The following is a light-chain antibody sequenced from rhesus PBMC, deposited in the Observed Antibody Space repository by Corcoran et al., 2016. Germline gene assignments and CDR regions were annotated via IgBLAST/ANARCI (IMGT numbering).Light chain of an antibody. CDR3: QQYKSYPWT. V-gene: IGKV1-28*02. J-gene: IGKJ1*01. CDR1: QGISSY. Sequence: DIQMTQSPSSLSASVGDTVTITCRASQGISSYLNWFHQKPGKAPKLLIYAATTLQRGVPSRFSGSGSGTDFTLTISSLQPEDFATYYCQQYKSYPWTFGQGTKVEIK. CDR2: AAT.